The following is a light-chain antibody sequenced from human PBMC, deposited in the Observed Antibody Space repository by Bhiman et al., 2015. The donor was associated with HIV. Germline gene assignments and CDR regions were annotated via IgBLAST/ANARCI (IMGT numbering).Light chain of an antibody. J-gene: IGLJ3*02. Sequence: NFMLTQPHSVSESPGKTVTIPCTRSSGSIASNYVQWYQQRPGQFPHHCDPNEDNQRPSGVPDRFSGSIDSSSNSASLTISGLKTEDEADYYCQSYDSSNLWVFGGGTKLTVL. V-gene: IGLV6-57*01. CDR2: EDN. CDR1: SGSIASNY. CDR3: QSYDSSNLWV.